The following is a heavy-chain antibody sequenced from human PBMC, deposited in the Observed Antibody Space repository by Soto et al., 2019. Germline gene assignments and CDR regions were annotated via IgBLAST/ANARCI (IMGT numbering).Heavy chain of an antibody. Sequence: PGGSLRLSCAASGFTFGSYAMSWVRQAPGKGLEWVSAISSSGGSAFYPNSVRGRFTISRDNSKNTLFLQMNSLRAEDTAVYYCTNRKLPTRPWGPAFDVWGQGTMVTVSS. CDR1: GFTFGSYA. D-gene: IGHD6-6*01. CDR2: ISSSGGSA. CDR3: TNRKLPTRPWGPAFDV. V-gene: IGHV3-23*01. J-gene: IGHJ3*01.